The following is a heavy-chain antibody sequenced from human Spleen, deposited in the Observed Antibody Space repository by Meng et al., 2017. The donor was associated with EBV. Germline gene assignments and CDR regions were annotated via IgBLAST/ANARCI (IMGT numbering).Heavy chain of an antibody. CDR2: IYHTGST. D-gene: IGHD3-16*01. V-gene: IGHV4-4*02. CDR1: GGSISSSNW. Sequence: QVQLQGSGPGLGKPSGTLSLTGAVSGGSISSSNWWSWVRQPPGKGLEWIGEIYHTGSTTYNPSLESRVTISVDKSKNQISLNLRSVTAADTAVYYCAQRERWGLDPWGQGTLVTVSS. J-gene: IGHJ5*02. CDR3: AQRERWGLDP.